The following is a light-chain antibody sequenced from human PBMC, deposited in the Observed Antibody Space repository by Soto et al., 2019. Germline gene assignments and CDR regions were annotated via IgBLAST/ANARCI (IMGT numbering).Light chain of an antibody. CDR2: AAS. Sequence: DIQMTQSPSSLSASVGDRVTITCRASQSISSYLNWYQQKPGEAPNLLIYAASSLQSGVPSRFSGSKSGTDFILTISSLQAEDFATYYCQQSFTTPYTFGQGTKLEIK. V-gene: IGKV1-39*01. J-gene: IGKJ2*01. CDR1: QSISSY. CDR3: QQSFTTPYT.